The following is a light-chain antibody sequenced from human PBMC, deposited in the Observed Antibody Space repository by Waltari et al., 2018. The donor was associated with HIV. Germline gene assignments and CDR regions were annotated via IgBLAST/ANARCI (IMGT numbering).Light chain of an antibody. Sequence: TLSVSPGERATLSCRASQSVRSNLAWYQQKPGQAPRLLIYDASTRATGIPARFSGSGSGTEFTLTISSLQSEDLAVYYCQQYDNWWTFGQGTKVEIK. CDR2: DAS. V-gene: IGKV3-15*01. CDR3: QQYDNWWT. J-gene: IGKJ1*01. CDR1: QSVRSN.